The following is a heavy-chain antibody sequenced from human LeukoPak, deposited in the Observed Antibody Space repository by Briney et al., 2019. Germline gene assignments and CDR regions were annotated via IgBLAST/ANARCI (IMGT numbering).Heavy chain of an antibody. J-gene: IGHJ4*02. V-gene: IGHV3-30*18. CDR3: AKDKTSVAGTWGYFDY. CDR1: GFTFSSYG. CDR2: ISYDGSNT. Sequence: PGRSLRLSCAASGFTFSSYGMHWVRQAPGKGLEWVAVISYDGSNTYYADSVKGRFTISRDNSKNTLYLQMNSLRAEDTAVYYCAKDKTSVAGTWGYFDYWGQGTLVTVSS. D-gene: IGHD6-19*01.